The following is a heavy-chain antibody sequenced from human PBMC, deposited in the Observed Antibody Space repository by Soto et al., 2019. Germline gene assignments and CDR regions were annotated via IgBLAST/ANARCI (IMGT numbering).Heavy chain of an antibody. CDR2: IWYDGSNK. Sequence: GGSLRLSCAASGFTFSSYGMHWVRQAPGKGLEWVAVIWYDGSNKYYADSVKGRFTISRDNSKNTLYLQMNSLRAEDTAVYYCARDSIRTMYYFDYWGQGTLVTVSS. V-gene: IGHV3-33*01. CDR1: GFTFSSYG. D-gene: IGHD3-3*02. J-gene: IGHJ4*02. CDR3: ARDSIRTMYYFDY.